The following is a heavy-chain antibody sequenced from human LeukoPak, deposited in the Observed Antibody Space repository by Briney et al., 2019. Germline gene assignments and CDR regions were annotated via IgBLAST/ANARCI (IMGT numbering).Heavy chain of an antibody. CDR3: ARGGNYDFWSAQGWFDP. V-gene: IGHV1-69*13. CDR1: GYTFTSYG. CDR2: IIPIFGTA. D-gene: IGHD3-3*01. J-gene: IGHJ5*02. Sequence: GASVKVSCKASGYTFTSYGISWVRLAPGQGLEWMGGIIPIFGTANYAQKFQGRVTITADESTSTAYMELSSLRSEDTAVYYCARGGNYDFWSAQGWFDPWGQGALVTVSS.